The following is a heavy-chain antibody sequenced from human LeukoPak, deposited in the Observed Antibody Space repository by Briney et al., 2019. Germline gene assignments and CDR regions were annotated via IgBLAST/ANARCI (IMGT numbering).Heavy chain of an antibody. CDR3: ARGGHPYNWNDFDY. CDR1: GYTFTGYY. Sequence: ASVKVSCKASGYTFTGYYMHWVRQAPGQGLEWVGWVNPNSGGTYYAQKFQGRVTMTRDTSISTAYMELRRLRSDDTAVYYCARGGHPYNWNDFDYWGQGTLVTVSS. CDR2: VNPNSGGT. J-gene: IGHJ4*02. V-gene: IGHV1-2*02. D-gene: IGHD1-1*01.